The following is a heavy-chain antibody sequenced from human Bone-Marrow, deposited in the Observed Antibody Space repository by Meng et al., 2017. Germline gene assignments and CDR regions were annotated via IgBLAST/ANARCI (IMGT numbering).Heavy chain of an antibody. V-gene: IGHV4-4*02. J-gene: IGHJ4*02. Sequence: QVLLQESGPGWVKPSGTLFLTCAVSGGSISSSNWWSWVRQPSGKGLEWIGKIYHSGITIYNPSLKSRVTMSVDNSKNQFSLKLNSMTAANTAVYYCARDPTGGEDHQRVWGQGTLVTVSS. CDR2: IYHSGIT. CDR1: GGSISSSNW. CDR3: ARDPTGGEDHQRV. D-gene: IGHD1-14*01.